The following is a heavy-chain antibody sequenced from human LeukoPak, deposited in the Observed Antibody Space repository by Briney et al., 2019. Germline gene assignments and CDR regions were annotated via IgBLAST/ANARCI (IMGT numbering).Heavy chain of an antibody. CDR3: ERGDCSDGSCCSGEYGH. CDR1: GGSSSGYC. CDR2: IKNRGSY. Sequence: SETLSLTCAIYGGSSSGYCWSWIRQSPGKGLEWIGEIKNRGSYNYNPSLKSRVTISVDTSKNPFSLNLNSVTAADTAVYYCERGDCSDGSCCSGEYGHWGQGTLVTVSS. J-gene: IGHJ4*02. V-gene: IGHV4-34*01. D-gene: IGHD2-15*01.